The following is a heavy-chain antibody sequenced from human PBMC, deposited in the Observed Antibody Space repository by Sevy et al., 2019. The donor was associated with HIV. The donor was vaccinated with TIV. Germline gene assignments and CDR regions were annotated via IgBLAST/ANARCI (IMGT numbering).Heavy chain of an antibody. D-gene: IGHD4-4*01. CDR3: AKDPHDYSNYEFDY. Sequence: GGSLRLSCAASGFTFSTYTMNWVRQAPGKGLEWVAFIRYDGSNKYYADSVKGRFTISRDNSKNTLYLQMNSLRAEDTAVYYCAKDPHDYSNYEFDYWGQGTLVTVSS. J-gene: IGHJ4*02. CDR1: GFTFSTYT. V-gene: IGHV3-30*02. CDR2: IRYDGSNK.